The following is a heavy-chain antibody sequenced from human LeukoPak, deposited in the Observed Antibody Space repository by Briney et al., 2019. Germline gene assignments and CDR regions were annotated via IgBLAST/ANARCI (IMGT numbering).Heavy chain of an antibody. CDR3: AKAYCYDDYDY. CDR2: ISGSGVST. J-gene: IGHJ4*02. D-gene: IGHD3-22*01. V-gene: IGHV3-23*01. Sequence: PGGSLRLSCAASGFPFSTNAMNWGRNAPGQGLEWVSAISGSGVSTYYADSVKGRFSISRENPRNTRYLQMNSLRAEGTAVYYCAKAYCYDDYDYWGQGTLVTVSS. CDR1: GFPFSTNA.